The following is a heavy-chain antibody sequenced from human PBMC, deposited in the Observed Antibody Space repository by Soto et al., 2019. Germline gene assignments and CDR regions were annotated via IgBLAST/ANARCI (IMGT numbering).Heavy chain of an antibody. CDR1: GYTFTSCG. D-gene: IGHD3-10*01. V-gene: IGHV1-18*01. Sequence: GASVKVSCKASGYTFTSCGISWVRQAPGQGLEWMGWISAYNGNTNYAQKLQGRVTMTTDTSTSTAYMELRSLRSDDTAVYYCARDAPSYYGSGSYYNRFDYWGQGTLVTVSS. CDR2: ISAYNGNT. J-gene: IGHJ4*02. CDR3: ARDAPSYYGSGSYYNRFDY.